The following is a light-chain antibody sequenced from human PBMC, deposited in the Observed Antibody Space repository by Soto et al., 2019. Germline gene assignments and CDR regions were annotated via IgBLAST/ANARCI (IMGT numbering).Light chain of an antibody. CDR1: ISDVGSYDL. CDR2: QVS. J-gene: IGLJ1*01. CDR3: SSYTTTSNDV. Sequence: QSVLTQPASESGSPGQSITISCTGSISDVGSYDLVSWYQQHPGKAPKLMIYQVSRRPSGVSNRFFGSKSGNTASLAISGLQPEDEADYYCSSYTTTSNDVFGTGTKVTVL. V-gene: IGLV2-14*02.